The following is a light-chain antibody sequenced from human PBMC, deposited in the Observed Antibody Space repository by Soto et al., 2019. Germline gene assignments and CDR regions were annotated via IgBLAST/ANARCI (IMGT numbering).Light chain of an antibody. CDR1: SSNIESNT. J-gene: IGLJ1*01. V-gene: IGLV1-44*01. CDR2: SNN. Sequence: QPVLTHPASASGAPGRSVTISCTGSSSNIESNTVNWYQQLPGTAPKLLIYSNNQRPSGVPDRFSDSTSATPATLASTVLQSEYEADYYCAVWDDSLHGSYAFGTGTKVTVL. CDR3: AVWDDSLHGSYA.